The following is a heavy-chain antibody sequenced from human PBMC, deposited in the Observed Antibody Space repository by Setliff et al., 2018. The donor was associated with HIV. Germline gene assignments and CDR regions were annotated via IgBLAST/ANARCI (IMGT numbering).Heavy chain of an antibody. D-gene: IGHD3-9*01. Sequence: PRESLKISCKGSGYSFTNYWIAWVRQMPGRGLEWMGIIYPGDSDTRYSPSFQGQVTISADKSISTAYLQWSSLKASDTAMYYCARQGDYHILTGYYSGPHDAFDIWGQGTMVTVSS. J-gene: IGHJ3*02. V-gene: IGHV5-51*01. CDR1: GYSFTNYW. CDR3: ARQGDYHILTGYYSGPHDAFDI. CDR2: IYPGDSDT.